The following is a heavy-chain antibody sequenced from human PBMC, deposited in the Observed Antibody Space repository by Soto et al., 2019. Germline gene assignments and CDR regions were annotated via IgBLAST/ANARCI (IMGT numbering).Heavy chain of an antibody. CDR1: GFTFSTYW. V-gene: IGHV3-7*01. Sequence: GGSLRLSCAASGFTFSTYWMTWVRQAPGQGLEWVASINQDGTEKDYVDSVKGRFTISRDSTMNSHFLQMDSLRAEDTAVYYCARVFTWYYGSGSGKSYFDYWGQGTPVTVSS. CDR3: ARVFTWYYGSGSGKSYFDY. J-gene: IGHJ4*02. D-gene: IGHD3-10*01. CDR2: INQDGTEK.